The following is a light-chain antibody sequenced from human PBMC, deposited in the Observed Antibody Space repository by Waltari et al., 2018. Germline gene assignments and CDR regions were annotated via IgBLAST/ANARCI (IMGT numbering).Light chain of an antibody. CDR2: EAR. V-gene: IGLV2-23*01. CDR3: CSYGGSYTWV. J-gene: IGLJ3*02. CDR1: NSDVGAYNL. Sequence: QSALTQPASVSGSPGQAINISCTGTNSDVGAYNLVSWYQQYPGRAPRLMIYEARNRPSGVSNRFSAAKYGNTASLAISGLQADDEADYYCCSYGGSYTWVFGGGTKVTVL.